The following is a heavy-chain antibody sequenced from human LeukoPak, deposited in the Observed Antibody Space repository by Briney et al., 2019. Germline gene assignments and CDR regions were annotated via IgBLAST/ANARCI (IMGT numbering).Heavy chain of an antibody. D-gene: IGHD3-22*01. V-gene: IGHV3-30*18. J-gene: IGHJ4*02. CDR3: VKDSNNPDTICSSAYYLPY. Sequence: GGSLRLSCAASGFTFSSYGMHWVRQAPGKGLEWVAVTSYDGSHKYYGDSVKGRFTIARDNSKNTLYLQMNSLRAEDTAVYYCVKDSNNPDTICSSAYYLPYWGQGTLVTVSS. CDR1: GFTFSSYG. CDR2: TSYDGSHK.